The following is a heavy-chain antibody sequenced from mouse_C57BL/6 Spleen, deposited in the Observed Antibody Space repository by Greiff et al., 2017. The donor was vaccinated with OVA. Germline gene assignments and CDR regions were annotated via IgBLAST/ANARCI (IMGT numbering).Heavy chain of an antibody. CDR2: INPSSGYT. J-gene: IGHJ4*01. CDR1: GYTFTSYT. CDR3: ARQGYDDYAMDY. D-gene: IGHD2-2*01. Sequence: QVQLQQSGAELARPGASVKMSCKASGYTFTSYTMHWVKQRPGQGLEWIGYINPSSGYTKYNQKFKDKATLTAAKSSSTAYMQLSSLTSEDSAVYYCARQGYDDYAMDYRGQGTSVTVSS. V-gene: IGHV1-4*01.